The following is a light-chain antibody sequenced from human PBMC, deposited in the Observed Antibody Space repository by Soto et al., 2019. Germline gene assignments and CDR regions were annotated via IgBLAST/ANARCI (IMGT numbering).Light chain of an antibody. CDR1: QSVGSTF. V-gene: IGKV3-20*01. CDR2: GAS. Sequence: EIVLTQSPGTLSLSPGEGATLSCRASQSVGSTFLAWYQQKPGQAPRLLIYGASNRATGIPQRFSGSASGTDFTLTISRLEPEDFAVYYCQQYGGSPVTFGQGTNVEIK. CDR3: QQYGGSPVT. J-gene: IGKJ2*01.